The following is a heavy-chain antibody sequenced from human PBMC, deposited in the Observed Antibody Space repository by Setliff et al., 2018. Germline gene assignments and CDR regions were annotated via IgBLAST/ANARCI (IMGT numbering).Heavy chain of an antibody. CDR2: IYSGGNT. CDR3: ARVSRSYGLPLDY. D-gene: IGHD5-18*01. V-gene: IGHV3-66*02. J-gene: IGHJ4*02. Sequence: LRLSCAASGFTVSSNYMSWVRQAPGKGLEWVSVIYSGGNTYYADSVKGRFTISRDNSKNTLYLQMNSLRAEDTAVYYCARVSRSYGLPLDYWGQGTLVTVSS. CDR1: GFTVSSNY.